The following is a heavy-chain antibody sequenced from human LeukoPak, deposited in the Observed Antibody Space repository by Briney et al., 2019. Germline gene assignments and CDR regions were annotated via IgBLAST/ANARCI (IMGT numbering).Heavy chain of an antibody. CDR2: MKPNSGNT. V-gene: IGHV1-8*01. CDR1: GYTFTSYD. J-gene: IGHJ4*02. CDR3: AAYDSSGYYSVH. D-gene: IGHD3-22*01. Sequence: GASVTVSCTASGYTFTSYDINWVRQADGQGLEWVGWMKPNSGNTGYAQKFQSRVTMTRNTSISTAYMELSSLRSEDTAVYYCAAYDSSGYYSVHWGQGTLVTVSS.